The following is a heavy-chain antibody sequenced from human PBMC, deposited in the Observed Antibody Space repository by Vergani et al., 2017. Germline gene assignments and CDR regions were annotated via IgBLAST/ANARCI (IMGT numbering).Heavy chain of an antibody. J-gene: IGHJ2*01. CDR1: GFTFSSYA. CDR3: ARESSSWYWYFDL. CDR2: IYSGGSST. D-gene: IGHD6-13*01. Sequence: EVQLLESGGGLVQPGGSLRLSCAASGFTFSSYAMSWVRQAPGKGLEWVSVIYSGGSSTYYADSVKGRFTISRDNSKNTLYLQMNSLRAEDTAVYYCARESSSWYWYFDLWGRGTLVTVSS. V-gene: IGHV3-23*03.